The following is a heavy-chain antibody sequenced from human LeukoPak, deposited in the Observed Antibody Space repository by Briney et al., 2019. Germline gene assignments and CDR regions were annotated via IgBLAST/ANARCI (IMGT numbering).Heavy chain of an antibody. J-gene: IGHJ4*02. Sequence: GASVKVSCKASGYTFTSYGISWVRQAPGQGLEWMGWISAYNGNTNYAQKLQGRVTMTTDTSTSTAYMELRSLRSDDTAVYYCAGDNGVCYVACPWYDRGPFDYWGQGTLVTVSS. D-gene: IGHD2-8*01. CDR2: ISAYNGNT. CDR1: GYTFTSYG. CDR3: AGDNGVCYVACPWYDRGPFDY. V-gene: IGHV1-18*01.